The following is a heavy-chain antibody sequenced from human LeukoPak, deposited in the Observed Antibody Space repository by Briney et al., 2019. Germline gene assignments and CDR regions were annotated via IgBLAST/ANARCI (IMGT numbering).Heavy chain of an antibody. CDR3: ARALGRVYCSGGSCWSAGY. CDR2: INPSGGSA. CDR1: GYTFTNYH. Sequence: ASVKVSCKASGYTFTNYHIQWVRQAPGQGLEWMGIINPSGGSATYAQKFQGRVTMTRDTSTSTVYMELSSLRSEDTAVYYCARALGRVYCSGGSCWSAGYWGQGTLVTVSS. D-gene: IGHD2-15*01. J-gene: IGHJ4*02. V-gene: IGHV1-46*01.